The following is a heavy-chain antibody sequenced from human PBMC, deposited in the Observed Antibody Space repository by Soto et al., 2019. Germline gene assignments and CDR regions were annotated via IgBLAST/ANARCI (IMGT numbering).Heavy chain of an antibody. V-gene: IGHV1-46*01. CDR3: ARGGGVGVAGSAAFDM. CDR1: GYPVTAYY. J-gene: IGHJ3*02. D-gene: IGHD3-3*01. CDR2: INPAAGAA. Sequence: QLHLVQSGAVVKKPGASVTVSCSASGYPVTAYYMHWVRQAPGRGLEWMGGINPAAGAAKYTQTFPGGATLTRAPSTSTVFMELGGLTSEDPAVFYCARGGGVGVAGSAAFDMWGQGTLVTISS.